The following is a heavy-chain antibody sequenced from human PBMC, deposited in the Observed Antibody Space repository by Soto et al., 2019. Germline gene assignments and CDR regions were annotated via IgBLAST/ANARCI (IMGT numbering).Heavy chain of an antibody. J-gene: IGHJ4*02. D-gene: IGHD5-12*01. CDR1: GGTFSSYA. V-gene: IGHV1-69*13. CDR2: IIPIFGTA. CDR3: ATGLENKAKALGN. Sequence: GASVKVSCKAPGGTFSSYAISWVRQAPGQGLEWMGGIIPIFGTANYAQKFQGRVTITADESTSTAYMELSSLRSEDTAVYYCATGLENKAKALGNWGQETLVTICS.